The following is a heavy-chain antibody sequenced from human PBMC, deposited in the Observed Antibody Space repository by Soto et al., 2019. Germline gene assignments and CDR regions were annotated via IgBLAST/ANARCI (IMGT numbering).Heavy chain of an antibody. D-gene: IGHD4-17*01. V-gene: IGHV3-30*18. CDR3: AKDFRSYGDGFDY. CDR1: GFTFSSYG. J-gene: IGHJ4*02. CDR2: ISYDGSNK. Sequence: QVQLVESGGGVVQPGRSLRLSCAASGFTFSSYGMHWVRQAPGKGLEWVAVISYDGSNKYYADSVKGRFTISRDNSKNTLYLQMNSLRAEETAVYYCAKDFRSYGDGFDYWGQGTLVTVSS.